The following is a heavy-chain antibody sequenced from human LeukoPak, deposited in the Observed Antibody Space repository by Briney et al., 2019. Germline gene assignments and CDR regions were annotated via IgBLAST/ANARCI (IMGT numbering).Heavy chain of an antibody. D-gene: IGHD2-15*01. V-gene: IGHV1-3*01. CDR3: ARDRDVVVVAALDY. CDR2: INAGNGNT. J-gene: IGHJ4*02. Sequence: ASVKVSCKASGYTFTSYAMHWVRQAPGQRLEWMGWINAGNGNTKYSQKFPGRVTITRDTSASTAYMELSSLRSEDTAVYYCARDRDVVVVAALDYWGQGTLVTVSS. CDR1: GYTFTSYA.